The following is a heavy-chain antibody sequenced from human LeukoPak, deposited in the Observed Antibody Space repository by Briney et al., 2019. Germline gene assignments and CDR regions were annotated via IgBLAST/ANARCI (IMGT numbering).Heavy chain of an antibody. J-gene: IGHJ4*02. CDR2: IYYSGGN. D-gene: IGHD2-2*01. CDR3: ARTTTSFDD. CDR1: GRSISSYY. V-gene: IGHV4-59*01. Sequence: RTSETLSLTCTVSGRSISSYYWSWIRQPPGKGLEWIAYIYYSGGNNYNPSLKSRVTISIDTSKNQFSLKLNSVTAADTAVYYCARTTTSFDDWGQGTLVTLYS.